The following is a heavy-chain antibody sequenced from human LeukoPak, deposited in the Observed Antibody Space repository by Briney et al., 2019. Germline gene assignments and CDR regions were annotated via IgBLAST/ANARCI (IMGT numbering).Heavy chain of an antibody. V-gene: IGHV1-2*02. CDR2: INPNNGGT. CDR3: ARVWVTYRYTDY. J-gene: IGHJ4*02. Sequence: ASVKVSCKASGYTFTGYYMHWVRQAPGQGLEWMGWINPNNGGTNFAQRFQGRVAMTRDTSISTAYMEVSRLRSDDTAVYYCARVWVTYRYTDYWGQGTLVIVSS. D-gene: IGHD3-16*02. CDR1: GYTFTGYY.